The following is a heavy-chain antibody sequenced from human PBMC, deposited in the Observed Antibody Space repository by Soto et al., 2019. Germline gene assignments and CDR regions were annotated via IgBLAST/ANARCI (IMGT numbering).Heavy chain of an antibody. CDR2: ISSSSGTI. Sequence: EVQLVESGGGLVQPGGSLRLSCAASGFTFNNYAMNRVRRAPGKGLEWVSYISSSSGTIFYADSVEGRFTISRDNAKNSLYLLMNTLRAEDTAVYYCARDNDGAQYASSYNDFWGQGTLVTVSS. J-gene: IGHJ4*02. CDR3: ARDNDGAQYASSYNDF. V-gene: IGHV3-48*01. CDR1: GFTFNNYA. D-gene: IGHD2-2*02.